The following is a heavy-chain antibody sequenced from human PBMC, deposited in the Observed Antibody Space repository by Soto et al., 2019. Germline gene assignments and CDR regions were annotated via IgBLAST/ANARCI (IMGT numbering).Heavy chain of an antibody. CDR2: IYYSGST. CDR1: GGSISSYY. D-gene: IGHD2-15*01. CDR3: ARRSCSGGSCYSSKYYFDY. Sequence: SETLSLTCTVSGGSISSYYWSWIRQPPGKGLEWIGYIYYSGSTNYNPSLKSRVTISVDTSKNQFSLKLSSVTAADTAVYYCARRSCSGGSCYSSKYYFDYWGQGTPVTVSS. V-gene: IGHV4-59*08. J-gene: IGHJ4*02.